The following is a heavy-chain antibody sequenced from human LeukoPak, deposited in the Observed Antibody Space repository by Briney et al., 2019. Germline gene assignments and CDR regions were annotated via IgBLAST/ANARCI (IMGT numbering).Heavy chain of an antibody. Sequence: ASVKVSCKASGYTLTSYYLHWVRQAPGQGLEWRAIINPSVGSTSHAQKYQGRVTNTRDTSGCTAYLELSSLRSEDTAVYYCARVRQYPLYYYYGMDVWGQGTTVTVSS. D-gene: IGHD2-2*01. V-gene: IGHV1-46*01. J-gene: IGHJ6*02. CDR3: ARVRQYPLYYYYGMDV. CDR2: INPSVGST. CDR1: GYTLTSYY.